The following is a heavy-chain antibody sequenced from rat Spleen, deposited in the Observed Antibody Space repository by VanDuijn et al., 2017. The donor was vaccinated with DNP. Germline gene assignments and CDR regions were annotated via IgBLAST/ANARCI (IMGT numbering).Heavy chain of an antibody. J-gene: IGHJ3*01. D-gene: IGHD5-1*01. V-gene: IGHV4-2*01. Sequence: EVKLVESGGGLVQPGRSLKLSCAASGLNFSDYWMGWVRQAPGKGLKWIGEINKDSTIMNYSPSLQDRFTISRENAQNSLFLQMIKLGSEDTAIYYCVTRGTGSDNWFADWGQGTPVTVSS. CDR3: VTRGTGSDNWFAD. CDR1: GLNFSDYW. CDR2: INKDSTIM.